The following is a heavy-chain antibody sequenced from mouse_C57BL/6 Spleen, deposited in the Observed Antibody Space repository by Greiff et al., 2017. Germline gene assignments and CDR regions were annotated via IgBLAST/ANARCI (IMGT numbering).Heavy chain of an antibody. CDR2: IDPETGGT. CDR3: TRWGYYRYYGFAG. D-gene: IGHD2-14*01. CDR1: GYTFTDYE. V-gene: IGHV1-15*01. Sequence: QVQLQQSGAELVRPGASVTLSCKASGYTFTDYEMHWVKQTPVHGLEWIGAIDPETGGTTYNQKFKGKAILTADTSSSTAYMELRSLTSEDSAVYYCTRWGYYRYYGFAGRGQAAIVTVSA. J-gene: IGHJ3*01.